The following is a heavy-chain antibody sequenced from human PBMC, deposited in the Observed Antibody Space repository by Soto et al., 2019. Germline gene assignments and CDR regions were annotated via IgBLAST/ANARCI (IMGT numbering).Heavy chain of an antibody. CDR3: ANVSRASRISTPDFDS. CDR2: ISYDGNTQ. CDR1: GFIFNSYS. J-gene: IGHJ4*02. V-gene: IGHV3-30-3*01. Sequence: QVQLVESGGGVVQPGTSLRLSCAASGFIFNSYSIHWVRQAPGKGLEWVAVISYDGNTQYYGDSLKGRFIVSRENSKNTAYLQLNALRADDTAVYYCANVSRASRISTPDFDSWGQGTLVTVSS.